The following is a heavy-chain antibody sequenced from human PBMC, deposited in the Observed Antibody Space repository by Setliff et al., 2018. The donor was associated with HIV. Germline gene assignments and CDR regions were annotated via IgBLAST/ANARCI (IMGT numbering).Heavy chain of an antibody. J-gene: IGHJ1*01. D-gene: IGHD3-10*01. V-gene: IGHV3-23*01. CDR1: ELTFSNYA. Sequence: PGESLKISCAASELTFSNYAMTWVRQAPGKGLEWVSSLSGSGGSTYYADSVKGRFTISRDNSQNTLYLRMNSLRAEDTAVYYCAQAQTSVSGSYYQYLQHWGQGTLVTVSS. CDR3: AQAQTSVSGSYYQYLQH. CDR2: LSGSGGST.